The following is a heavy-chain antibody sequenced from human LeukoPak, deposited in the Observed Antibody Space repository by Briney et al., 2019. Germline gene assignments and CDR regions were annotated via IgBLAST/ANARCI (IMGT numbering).Heavy chain of an antibody. CDR1: GVSISSSSYY. Sequence: PWETLSLTCSVSGVSISSSSYYWGWIRQPPGKGVGWIGSIYYSGSTYYNPSLKSRVTISVDTSKNQFSLKLSSVTAADTAVYYCARMRRYYYDSSGYYGPRSFDYWGQGTLVTVSS. CDR3: ARMRRYYYDSSGYYGPRSFDY. CDR2: IYYSGST. J-gene: IGHJ4*02. D-gene: IGHD3-22*01. V-gene: IGHV4-39*01.